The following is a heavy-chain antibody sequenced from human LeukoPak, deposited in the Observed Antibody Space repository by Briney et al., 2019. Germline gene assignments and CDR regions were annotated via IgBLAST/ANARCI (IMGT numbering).Heavy chain of an antibody. V-gene: IGHV4-34*01. CDR1: GGSFSGYY. CDR2: INHSGST. J-gene: IGHJ5*02. D-gene: IGHD2-2*01. Sequence: PSETLSLTCAVYGGSFSGYYWSWIRQPPGKGLERIGEINHSGSTNYNPSLKSRVTISVDTSKNQFSLKLSSVTAADTAVYYCAIHIVVVPAAKKKNWFDPWGQGTLVTVSS. CDR3: AIHIVVVPAAKKKNWFDP.